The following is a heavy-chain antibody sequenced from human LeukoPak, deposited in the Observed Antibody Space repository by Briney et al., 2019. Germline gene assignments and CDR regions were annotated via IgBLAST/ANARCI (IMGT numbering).Heavy chain of an antibody. CDR3: ARISGVVLSDAFDI. D-gene: IGHD3-3*01. CDR1: GYTFTSYA. J-gene: IGHJ3*02. CDR2: INAGNGNT. Sequence: ASVKVSCKASGYTFTSYAMHWVRQAPGQRLEWMGWINAGNGNTKYSQKFQGGVTITRDTSASTAYMELSSLRSEDTAVYYCARISGVVLSDAFDIWGQGTMVTVSS. V-gene: IGHV1-3*01.